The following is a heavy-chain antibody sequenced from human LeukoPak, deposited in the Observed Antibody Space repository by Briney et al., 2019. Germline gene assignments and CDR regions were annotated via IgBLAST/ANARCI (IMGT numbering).Heavy chain of an antibody. CDR2: ISYTGNT. Sequence: SETLSLTCTVSGGSISSYYWSWIRQPPGKGLEWIGYISYTGNTNYNPSLKSRVTISVDTSKNQFSLRLSSVTAADTAVYYCARFGGVSGSSSPLDYWGQGTLVTVSS. CDR3: ARFGGVSGSSSPLDY. J-gene: IGHJ4*02. V-gene: IGHV4-59*01. D-gene: IGHD3-10*01. CDR1: GGSISSYY.